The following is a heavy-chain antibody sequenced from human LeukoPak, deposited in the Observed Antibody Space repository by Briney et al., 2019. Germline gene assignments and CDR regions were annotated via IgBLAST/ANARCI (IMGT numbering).Heavy chain of an antibody. CDR3: ARRVPNYGDYGFGY. D-gene: IGHD4-17*01. CDR2: ISSSGSTI. Sequence: GGSLRLSCAASGFTFSSYEMNWVRQAPGKGLEWASYISSSGSTIYYADSVKGRFTISRDNAKNSLYLQMNSLRAEDTAVYYCARRVPNYGDYGFGYWGQGTLVTVSS. CDR1: GFTFSSYE. J-gene: IGHJ4*02. V-gene: IGHV3-48*03.